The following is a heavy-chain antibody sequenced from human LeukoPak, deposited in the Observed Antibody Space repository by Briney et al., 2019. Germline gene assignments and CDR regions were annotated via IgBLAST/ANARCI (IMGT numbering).Heavy chain of an antibody. CDR1: GGPISRYH. CDR2: IYTSGST. J-gene: IGHJ3*02. D-gene: IGHD6-19*01. Sequence: SETQSLICSVSGGPISRYHWSWIPRPAGKGLEWIVRIYTSGSTNYNPSLKSRVTMSVDTSKNQFSLQLSSVTAADTAVYYCARGGYSSGWHVVLAFDIWGQGTMVTVSS. V-gene: IGHV4-4*07. CDR3: ARGGYSSGWHVVLAFDI.